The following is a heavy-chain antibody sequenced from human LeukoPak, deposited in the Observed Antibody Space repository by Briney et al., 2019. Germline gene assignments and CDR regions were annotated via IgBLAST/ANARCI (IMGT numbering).Heavy chain of an antibody. J-gene: IGHJ4*02. V-gene: IGHV4-59*08. CDR2: IYYSGST. CDR1: GGSISRYY. CDR3: ARRPPGGEFDY. D-gene: IGHD3-10*01. Sequence: SETPSLTCTVSGGSISRYYWTWIRQPPGKGLEWIGNIYYSGSTNYNPSLKSRVTMSVDMSKNQFSLRLRSVTAADTAVYYCARRPPGGEFDYWGQGTLVTVSS.